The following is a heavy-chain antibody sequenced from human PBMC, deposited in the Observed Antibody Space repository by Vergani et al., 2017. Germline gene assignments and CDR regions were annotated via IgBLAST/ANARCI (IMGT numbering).Heavy chain of an antibody. Sequence: QVTLKESGPTRVIPTETLTLTCSFSGFSLATSGVGVTWIRQSPGKALEWLALVYWNGEKSYSPSLQSRLTITKDTPKNQVFLTMTDMDPLDTGTYYCAHRLYRNAYYDYWGQGTLVTASS. CDR1: GFSLATSGVG. CDR2: VYWNGEK. D-gene: IGHD2-8*01. V-gene: IGHV2-5*01. J-gene: IGHJ4*02. CDR3: AHRLYRNAYYDY.